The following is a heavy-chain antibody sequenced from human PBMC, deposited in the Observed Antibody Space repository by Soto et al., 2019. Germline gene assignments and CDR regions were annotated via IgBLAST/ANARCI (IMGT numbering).Heavy chain of an antibody. D-gene: IGHD6-19*01. CDR1: GGSISSSNW. CDR3: ARETVVAVAGTEYYGMDV. Sequence: PSETLSLTCAVSGGSISSSNWWSWVRQPPGKGLEWIGEIYHSGSTNYNPSLKSRVTISVDKSKNQFSLKLSSVTAADTAVYYCARETVVAVAGTEYYGMDVWGQGTTVTVSS. J-gene: IGHJ6*02. V-gene: IGHV4-4*02. CDR2: IYHSGST.